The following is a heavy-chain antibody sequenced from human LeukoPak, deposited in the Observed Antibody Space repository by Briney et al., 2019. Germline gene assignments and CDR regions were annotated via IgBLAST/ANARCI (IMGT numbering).Heavy chain of an antibody. CDR3: ASGSGYCSGGSCSDY. CDR2: ISSSSRYT. V-gene: IGHV3-21*01. Sequence: PGGSLRLSCAASGFTFSSYSMNWVRQAPGKGLEWVSSISSSSRYTYYADSVKGRFTISRDNAKNSLYLQMNSLRAEDTAVYYCASGSGYCSGGSCSDYWGQGTLVTVSS. D-gene: IGHD2-15*01. CDR1: GFTFSSYS. J-gene: IGHJ4*02.